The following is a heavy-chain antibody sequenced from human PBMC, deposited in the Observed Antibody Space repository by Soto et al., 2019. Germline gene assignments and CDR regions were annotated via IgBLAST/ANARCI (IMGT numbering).Heavy chain of an antibody. V-gene: IGHV3-9*01. D-gene: IGHD2-21*02. Sequence: EVQLVESGGGLVQPGRSLRLSCAASGLSFDDYAMHWVRQVPGKGLEWVSGISWKGGSIGYADSVKGRFSISRDNAKNSLYLQMNSLRVEDTALYYCAKSMGGTANGMGVWGQGTTVTVSS. J-gene: IGHJ6*02. CDR1: GLSFDDYA. CDR3: AKSMGGTANGMGV. CDR2: ISWKGGSI.